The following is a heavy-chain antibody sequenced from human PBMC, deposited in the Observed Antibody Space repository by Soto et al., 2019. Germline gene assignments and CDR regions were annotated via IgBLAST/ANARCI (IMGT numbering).Heavy chain of an antibody. V-gene: IGHV1-69*13. J-gene: IGHJ6*02. CDR3: ARDRRGLPDFWSGSYGMDV. Sequence: GASVKVSCKASGGTFSSYAISWVRQAPGQGLEWMGGIIPIFGTANYAQKFQGRVTITADESTSTAYMELSSLRSEDTAVYYCARDRRGLPDFWSGSYGMDVWGQGTTVTVSS. CDR1: GGTFSSYA. D-gene: IGHD3-3*01. CDR2: IIPIFGTA.